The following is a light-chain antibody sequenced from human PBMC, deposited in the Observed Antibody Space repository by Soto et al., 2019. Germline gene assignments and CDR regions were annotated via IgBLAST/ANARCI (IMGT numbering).Light chain of an antibody. J-gene: IGKJ4*01. CDR1: QSVSSN. Sequence: EIVMTQSPATLSVSPGERATLSCRASQSVSSNLAWYQQKPGQAPRLLIYHASTRATGIPARFSGSGSGTDFTLTISSLQSEDVAVYYCQQYNKWPLTFGGGTKVEIK. CDR2: HAS. CDR3: QQYNKWPLT. V-gene: IGKV3-15*01.